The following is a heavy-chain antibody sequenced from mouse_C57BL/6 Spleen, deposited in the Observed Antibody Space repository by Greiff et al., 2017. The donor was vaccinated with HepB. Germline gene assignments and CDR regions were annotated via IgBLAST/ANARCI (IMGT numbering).Heavy chain of an antibody. V-gene: IGHV1-18*01. Sequence: EVQLQQSGPELVKPGASVKIPCKASGYTFTDYNMDWVKQSHGKSLEWIGDINPNNGGTIYNQKFKGKATLTVDKSSSTAYMELRSLTSEDTAVYYCARRYYDYDAWYFDVWGTGTTVTVSS. CDR2: INPNNGGT. CDR1: GYTFTDYN. J-gene: IGHJ1*03. CDR3: ARRYYDYDAWYFDV. D-gene: IGHD2-4*01.